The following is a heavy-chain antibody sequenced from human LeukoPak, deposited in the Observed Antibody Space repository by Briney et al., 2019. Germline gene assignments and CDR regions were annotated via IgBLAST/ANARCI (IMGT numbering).Heavy chain of an antibody. V-gene: IGHV4-39*01. D-gene: IGHD3-22*01. CDR2: IYYSGST. J-gene: IGHJ4*02. CDR3: ARHVVYYDSSGYYLYYFDY. CDR1: GDSVSSGGYY. Sequence: SETLSLTCTVSGDSVSSGGYYWSWIRQPPGKGLEWIGSIYYSGSTYYNPSLKSRVTISVDTSKNQFSLKLSSVTAADTAVYYCARHVVYYDSSGYYLYYFDYWGQGTLVTVSS.